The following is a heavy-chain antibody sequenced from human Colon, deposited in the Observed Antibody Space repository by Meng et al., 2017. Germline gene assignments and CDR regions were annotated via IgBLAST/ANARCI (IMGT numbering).Heavy chain of an antibody. D-gene: IGHD7-27*01. CDR1: GGSVSMSDYQ. V-gene: IGHV4-61*08. Sequence: QVQLQESGPGLVRPSETLSLISTVSGGSVSMSDYQWGWIRQPPGTGPEWIGYAGTNYNPSLKSRVTISVDTSKRQFSLKLTSVTAADTAVYYCARDHWGSLDYWGQGILVTVSS. CDR2: AGT. CDR3: ARDHWGSLDY. J-gene: IGHJ4*02.